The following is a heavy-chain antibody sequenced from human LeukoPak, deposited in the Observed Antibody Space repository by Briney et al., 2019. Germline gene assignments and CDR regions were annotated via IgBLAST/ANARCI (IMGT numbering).Heavy chain of an antibody. CDR2: ISGSGGST. V-gene: IGHV3-23*01. Sequence: GGSLRLSCAASGFTFSSYAMSWVRQAPGKGLEWVSAISGSGGSTYYADSVKGRFTISRDNSKNTLYLQMNSLRAEDTAVYYCARGGRQWLTPYYYYYGMDVWGQGTTVTVSS. CDR3: ARGGRQWLTPYYYYYGMDV. J-gene: IGHJ6*02. D-gene: IGHD6-19*01. CDR1: GFTFSSYA.